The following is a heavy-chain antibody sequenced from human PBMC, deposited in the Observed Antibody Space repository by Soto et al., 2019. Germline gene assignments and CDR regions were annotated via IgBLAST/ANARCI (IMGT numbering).Heavy chain of an antibody. J-gene: IGHJ4*02. D-gene: IGHD2-15*01. Sequence: GASVKVSCKASGYTFTSYAMHWVRQAPGQRLEWMGWINAGNGNTKYSQKFQGRVTITRDTSASTAYMELSSLRSEDTAVYYCARVGVVVAATAIDYWGQGTLVTVS. CDR3: ARVGVVVAATAIDY. V-gene: IGHV1-3*01. CDR2: INAGNGNT. CDR1: GYTFTSYA.